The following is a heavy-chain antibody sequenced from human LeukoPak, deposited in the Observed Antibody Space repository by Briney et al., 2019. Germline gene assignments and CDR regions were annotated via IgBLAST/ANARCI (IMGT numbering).Heavy chain of an antibody. J-gene: IGHJ6*03. Sequence: GGSLRLSCAASGFTFSSYWMHWVRQAPGKGLVWVSRINSDGSSTSYADSVKGRFTISRDSSKNILYLQMNSLRAEDTAVYYCAKDRCSNGVGCYYYYMDVWGKGTTVTISS. CDR2: INSDGSST. D-gene: IGHD2-8*01. V-gene: IGHV3-74*01. CDR3: AKDRCSNGVGCYYYYMDV. CDR1: GFTFSSYW.